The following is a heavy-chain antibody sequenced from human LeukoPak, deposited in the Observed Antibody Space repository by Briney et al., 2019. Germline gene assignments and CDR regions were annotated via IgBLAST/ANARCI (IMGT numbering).Heavy chain of an antibody. CDR2: ISSSSSSGRYI. CDR1: GFTFSSYS. D-gene: IGHD6-6*01. J-gene: IGHJ4*02. V-gene: IGHV3-21*01. Sequence: GGSLRLSCAASGFTFSSYSMNWVRQAPGKGLEWVSSISSSSSSGRYIYYADSVKGRFTIFRDNAKNSLYLQMNSLRAEDTAVYYCARHFEYSSSGSGYWGQGTLVTVSS. CDR3: ARHFEYSSSGSGY.